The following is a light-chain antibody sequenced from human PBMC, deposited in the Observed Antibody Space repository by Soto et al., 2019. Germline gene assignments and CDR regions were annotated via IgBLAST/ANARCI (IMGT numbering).Light chain of an antibody. CDR1: QGISNY. J-gene: IGKJ4*01. Sequence: GDRVTIACRASQGISNYLAWYQQKPGKVPKLLIYAASTLQSGVPSRYSGSGSGTDFTLTISSLQPEDVATYYCQKYNSAPLTFGGGTKVEIK. CDR2: AAS. V-gene: IGKV1-27*01. CDR3: QKYNSAPLT.